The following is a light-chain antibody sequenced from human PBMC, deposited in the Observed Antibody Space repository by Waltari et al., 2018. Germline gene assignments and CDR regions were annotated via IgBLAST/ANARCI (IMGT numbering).Light chain of an antibody. J-gene: IGKJ4*01. CDR1: QSLLHNDGLRY. V-gene: IGKV2D-29*01. Sequence: IVMTQTPLSLSVTPGQPASMSCKSSQSLLHNDGLRYLSWFLQKPGQPPQVLIYEASNRLSGVPDRFSGSGSGTDFTLRISRVEAEDVGIYYCMQSIQLPLTFGGGTKVEIK. CDR2: EAS. CDR3: MQSIQLPLT.